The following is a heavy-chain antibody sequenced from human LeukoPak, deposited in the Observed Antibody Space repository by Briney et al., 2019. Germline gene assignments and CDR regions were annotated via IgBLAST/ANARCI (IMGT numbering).Heavy chain of an antibody. V-gene: IGHV3-48*03. CDR2: ISSGGGSI. CDR3: AKDFPAGIYDSSGGVSY. Sequence: GGSLRLSCAAAGFTFSSYEMNWVRQAPGKGLEWISYISSGGGSIYYADSVQGRFTISRDNAKNSLYLQMNSLRAEDTAVYYCAKDFPAGIYDSSGGVSYWGQGTLVTVSS. J-gene: IGHJ4*02. CDR1: GFTFSSYE. D-gene: IGHD3-22*01.